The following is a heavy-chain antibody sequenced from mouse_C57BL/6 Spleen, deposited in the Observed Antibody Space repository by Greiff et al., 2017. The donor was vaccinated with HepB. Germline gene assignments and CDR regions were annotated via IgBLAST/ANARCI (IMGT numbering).Heavy chain of an antibody. J-gene: IGHJ1*03. CDR2: IRNKANGYTT. CDR3: ARYDLDFDV. CDR1: GFTFTDYY. Sequence: EVQRVESGGGLVQPGGSLSLSCAASGFTFTDYYMSWVRQPPGKALEWLGFIRNKANGYTTEYSASVKGRFTISRDNSQSILYLQMNALRAEDSATYYCARYDLDFDVWGTGTTVTVSS. V-gene: IGHV7-3*01.